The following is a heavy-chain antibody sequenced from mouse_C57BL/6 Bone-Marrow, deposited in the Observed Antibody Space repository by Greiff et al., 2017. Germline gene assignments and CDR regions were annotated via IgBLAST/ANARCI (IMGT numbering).Heavy chain of an antibody. Sequence: QVQLQQPGAELVMPGASVKLSCKASGYTFTSYWMHWVKQRPGQGLEWIGEIDPSDSYTNYNQKFKGKSTLTVDKSSSTAYMQLSSLTSEDSAVYYCARGWLLQDYYAMDYWGQGTSVTVSS. CDR3: ARGWLLQDYYAMDY. V-gene: IGHV1-69*01. CDR2: IDPSDSYT. J-gene: IGHJ4*01. CDR1: GYTFTSYW. D-gene: IGHD2-3*01.